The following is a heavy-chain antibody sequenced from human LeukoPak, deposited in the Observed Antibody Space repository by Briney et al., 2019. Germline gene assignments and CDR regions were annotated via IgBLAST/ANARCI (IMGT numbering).Heavy chain of an antibody. CDR3: ARGIITAIDV. CDR2: ISYDGSNK. V-gene: IGHV3-30-3*01. CDR1: GLTFSSYA. J-gene: IGHJ6*02. D-gene: IGHD1-14*01. Sequence: GGTLRLSCADSGLTFSSYATHRVRQAPGKGLEWVALISYDGSNKYYADSVKGRFTISRDNSKNTLYLQMDSLRPEDTAVYYCARGIITAIDVWGQGTTVTVSS.